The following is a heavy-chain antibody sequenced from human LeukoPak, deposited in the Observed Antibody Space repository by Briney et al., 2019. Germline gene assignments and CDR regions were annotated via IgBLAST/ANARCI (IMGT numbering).Heavy chain of an antibody. V-gene: IGHV4-30-4*01. D-gene: IGHD5-12*01. CDR2: IYYSGST. J-gene: IGHJ4*02. CDR1: GGSISSGDYY. CDR3: ARDLQATASYSGGQI. Sequence: PSETLSLTCTVSGGSISSGDYYWSWIRQPPGKGLEWIGYIYYSGSTYYNPSLKSRVTISVDTSKNQFSLKLSSVTAADTAVYYCARDLQATASYSGGQIWGQGTLVTVSS.